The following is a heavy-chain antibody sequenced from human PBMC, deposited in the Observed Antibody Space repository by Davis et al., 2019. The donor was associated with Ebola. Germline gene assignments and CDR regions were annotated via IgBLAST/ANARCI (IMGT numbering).Heavy chain of an antibody. D-gene: IGHD6-19*01. CDR1: GFTFRSYG. J-gene: IGHJ4*02. CDR3: ARAGSSAWTLTDY. Sequence: GESLKISCAASGFTFRSYGMHWVRQAPGKGLEWVAVISYDGSKKYYADSVKGRFTISRDNSKITLYLQMNSLKPEDTAVYYCARAGSSAWTLTDYWGQGTLVTVSS. V-gene: IGHV3-30-3*01. CDR2: ISYDGSKK.